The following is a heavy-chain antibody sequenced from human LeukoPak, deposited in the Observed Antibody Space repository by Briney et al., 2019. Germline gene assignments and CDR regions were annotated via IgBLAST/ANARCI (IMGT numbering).Heavy chain of an antibody. Sequence: PSETLSLTCTVSGGSISSYYWSWIRQPPGKGLEWIGYIYTSGSINYNPSLKSRVTISVDTSKNQFSLKLSSVTAADTAVYYCARLTGCGGDCYAGHWFDPWGQGTLVTVSS. CDR2: IYTSGSI. V-gene: IGHV4-4*09. D-gene: IGHD2-21*02. J-gene: IGHJ5*02. CDR1: GGSISSYY. CDR3: ARLTGCGGDCYAGHWFDP.